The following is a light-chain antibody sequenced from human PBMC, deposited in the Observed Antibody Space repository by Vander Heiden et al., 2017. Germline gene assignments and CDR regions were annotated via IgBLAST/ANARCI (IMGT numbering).Light chain of an antibody. CDR3: YSTDSSGNQGV. V-gene: IGLV3-10*01. CDR1: ALPKKF. CDR2: EDT. Sequence: SYELTQPPSLSVSPGQTARITCSGDALPKKFAYWYQQKSGQAPVLVIFEDTKRPSGIPKRFSGASSGTLATLTISGAQVEDEADDYCYSTDSSGNQGVFGGGTKVTVL. J-gene: IGLJ3*02.